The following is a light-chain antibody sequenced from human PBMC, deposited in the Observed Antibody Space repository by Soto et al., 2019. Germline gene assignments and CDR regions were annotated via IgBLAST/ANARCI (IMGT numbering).Light chain of an antibody. CDR3: KQYSKWPRT. V-gene: IGKV3-15*01. Sequence: EIVMTQSPATLSVSPGERATLSCRASQSISTILAWYQQRPGQAPRLLMYGASTRAAGIPARFSGSGSGTEFNLTICSLQSEDFAVYYCKQYSKWPRTFGQGTKRESK. CDR1: QSISTI. CDR2: GAS. J-gene: IGKJ2*01.